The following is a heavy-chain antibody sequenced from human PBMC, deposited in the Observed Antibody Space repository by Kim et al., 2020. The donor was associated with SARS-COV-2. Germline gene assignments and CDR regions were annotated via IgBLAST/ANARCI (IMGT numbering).Heavy chain of an antibody. CDR3: ASRLARNYYDSLMDV. Sequence: SETLSLTCTVSGGSISSSSYYWGWIRQPPGKGLEWIGSIYYSGSTYYNPSLKSRVTISVDTSKNQFSLKLSSVTAADTAVYYCASRLARNYYDSLMDVWGQGTTVTVSS. CDR1: GGSISSSSYY. D-gene: IGHD3-22*01. CDR2: IYYSGST. J-gene: IGHJ6*02. V-gene: IGHV4-39*01.